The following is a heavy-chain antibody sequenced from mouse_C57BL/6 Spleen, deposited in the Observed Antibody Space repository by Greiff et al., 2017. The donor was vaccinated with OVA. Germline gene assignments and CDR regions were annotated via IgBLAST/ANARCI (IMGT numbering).Heavy chain of an antibody. CDR3: ARSGNYAMDY. D-gene: IGHD1-3*01. J-gene: IGHJ4*01. V-gene: IGHV1-4*01. CDR1: GYTFTSYT. Sequence: VKLMESGAELARPGASVKMSCKASGYTFTSYTMHWVKQRPGQGLEWIGYINPSSGYTKYNQKFKDKATLTADKSSSTAYMQPSSLTSEDSAVYYCARSGNYAMDYWGQGTSVTVSS. CDR2: INPSSGYT.